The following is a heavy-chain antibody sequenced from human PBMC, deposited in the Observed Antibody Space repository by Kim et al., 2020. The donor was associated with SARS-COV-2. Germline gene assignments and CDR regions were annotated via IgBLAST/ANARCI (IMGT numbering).Heavy chain of an antibody. Sequence: SGPTLVNPTQTLTLTCTFSGFSLSTSGMCVSWIRQPPGKALEWLALIDWDDDKYYSTSLKTRLTISKDTSKNQVVLTMTNMDPVDTATYYCARGYYYDSSGYYEYNWFDPWGQGTLVTVSS. V-gene: IGHV2-70*01. CDR3: ARGYYYDSSGYYEYNWFDP. CDR2: IDWDDDK. D-gene: IGHD3-22*01. CDR1: GFSLSTSGMC. J-gene: IGHJ5*02.